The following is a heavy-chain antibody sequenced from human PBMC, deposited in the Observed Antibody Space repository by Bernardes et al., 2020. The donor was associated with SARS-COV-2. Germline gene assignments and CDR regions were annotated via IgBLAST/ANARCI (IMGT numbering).Heavy chain of an antibody. V-gene: IGHV3-74*01. CDR2: INTDGRST. CDR3: TRDRLEFYDFWSGYSAY. J-gene: IGHJ4*02. CDR1: GFTFSTFW. D-gene: IGHD3-3*01. Sequence: GGSLRLSCAASGFTFSTFWMQWVRQAPGKGLEWVSRINTDGRSTKYVDSVKGRFTVSRDNARNTLYLQMNSLRAEDSAIYYCTRDRLEFYDFWSGYSAYWGQGTLVTVSP.